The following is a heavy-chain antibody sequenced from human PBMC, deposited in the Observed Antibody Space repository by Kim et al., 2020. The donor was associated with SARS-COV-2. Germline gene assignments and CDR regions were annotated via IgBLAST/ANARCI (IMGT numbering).Heavy chain of an antibody. Sequence: GGSLRLSCAASGFTFSSYAMSWVRQAPGKGLEWVSAISGSGGSTYYADSVKGRFTISRDNSKNTLYLQMNSLRAEDTAVYYCAKDPPYEVVVPAAMQEDYSKDVWGQGTTVTVSS. D-gene: IGHD2-2*01. J-gene: IGHJ6*02. CDR3: AKDPPYEVVVPAAMQEDYSKDV. CDR2: ISGSGGST. V-gene: IGHV3-23*01. CDR1: GFTFSSYA.